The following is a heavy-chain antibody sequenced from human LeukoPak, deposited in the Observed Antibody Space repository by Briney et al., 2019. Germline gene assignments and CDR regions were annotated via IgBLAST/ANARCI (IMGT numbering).Heavy chain of an antibody. CDR3: AKDFDYSGYDLGY. J-gene: IGHJ4*02. D-gene: IGHD5-12*01. CDR2: ISYDGSNK. V-gene: IGHV3-30*18. Sequence: PGGSLRLSCAASGFIFSSYSMHWVRQSPGKGLEWVAVISYDGSNKYYADSVKGRFTISGDNSKNTLYLQMNSLRAEDTAVYYCAKDFDYSGYDLGYWGQGTLVTVSS. CDR1: GFIFSSYS.